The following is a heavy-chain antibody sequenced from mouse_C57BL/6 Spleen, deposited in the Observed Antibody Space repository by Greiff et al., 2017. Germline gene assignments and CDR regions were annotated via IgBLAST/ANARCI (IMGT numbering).Heavy chain of an antibody. CDR2: ISYDGSN. D-gene: IGHD1-1*01. J-gene: IGHJ4*01. CDR3: AREGIYYYGSSSAMDY. V-gene: IGHV3-6*01. CDR1: GYSITSGYY. Sequence: EVQLVESGPGLVKPSQSLSLTCSVTGYSITSGYYWNWIRQFPGNKLEWMGYISYDGSNNYNPSLKNRISITRDTSKNQFFLKLNSVTTEDTATYYCAREGIYYYGSSSAMDYWGQGTSVTVSS.